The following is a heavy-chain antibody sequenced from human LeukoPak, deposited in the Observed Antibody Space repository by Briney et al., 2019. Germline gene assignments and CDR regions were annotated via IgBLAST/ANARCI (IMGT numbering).Heavy chain of an antibody. Sequence: KPSETLSLTCTVSGGSISSSSYYWGWIRQPPGKGLEWIGSIYYSGSTYYNPSLKSRVTISVDTSKNQFSLKLSSVTAADTAVYYCARRSEVTTYDYWGQGTLVTVSS. CDR1: GGSISSSSYY. D-gene: IGHD4-17*01. J-gene: IGHJ4*02. CDR2: IYYSGST. V-gene: IGHV4-39*01. CDR3: ARRSEVTTYDY.